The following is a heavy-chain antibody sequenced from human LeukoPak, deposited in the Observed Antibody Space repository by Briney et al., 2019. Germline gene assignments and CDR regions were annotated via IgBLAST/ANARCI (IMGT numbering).Heavy chain of an antibody. D-gene: IGHD3-22*01. Sequence: PSETLSLTCAVSGGSISSSNWWSWVRQPPGQGLEWIGEIYHSGSTNYNPSLKSRVTISVDTSKNQFSLKLSSVTAADTAVYYCARGGEYYYDSSGLGDYWGQGTLVTVSS. J-gene: IGHJ4*02. CDR3: ARGGEYYYDSSGLGDY. V-gene: IGHV4-4*02. CDR1: GGSISSSNW. CDR2: IYHSGST.